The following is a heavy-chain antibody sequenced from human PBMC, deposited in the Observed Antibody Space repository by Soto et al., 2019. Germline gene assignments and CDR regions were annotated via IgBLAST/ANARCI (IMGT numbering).Heavy chain of an antibody. J-gene: IGHJ4*02. Sequence: GESLKISCKGSGYSFTNYWIAWVRQMPGKGPEWMGIIYPADSDIKYSPSFQGQVTISVDKSISTAYLQWSSLKASDTAMYYCARRGNYFAYWGQGTLVTVSS. CDR1: GYSFTNYW. D-gene: IGHD3-16*01. CDR2: IYPADSDI. CDR3: ARRGNYFAY. V-gene: IGHV5-51*01.